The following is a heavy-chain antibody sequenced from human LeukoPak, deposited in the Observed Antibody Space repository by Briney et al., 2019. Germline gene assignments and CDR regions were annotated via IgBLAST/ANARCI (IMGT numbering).Heavy chain of an antibody. V-gene: IGHV3-21*01. D-gene: IGHD3-10*01. CDR1: GFTFSSYS. J-gene: IGHJ4*02. CDR2: ISSSSSYI. Sequence: GGSLRLSCAASGFTFSSYSMNWVRQAPGKGLEWVSSISSSSSYIYYADPVKGRFTISRDNAKNSLYLQMNSLRAEDTAVYYCAREGIWFGELFGGVDYWGQGTLVTVSS. CDR3: AREGIWFGELFGGVDY.